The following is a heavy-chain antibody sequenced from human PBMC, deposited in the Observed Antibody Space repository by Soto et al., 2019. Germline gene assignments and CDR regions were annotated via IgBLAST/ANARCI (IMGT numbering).Heavy chain of an antibody. CDR2: ISVYNGNT. J-gene: IGHJ4*02. D-gene: IGHD3-10*01. V-gene: IGHV1-18*01. CDR1: GYTFTSYG. CDR3: ASGRFGEFVYYFDY. Sequence: QVQLVQSGAEVKKPGASVKVSCKASGYTFTSYGISWVRQAPGQGLEWMGWISVYNGNTNYAQKLQGRVSMTTDTSTSTAYMELRSLRSDDAAVYYCASGRFGEFVYYFDYWGEGTLVTVSS.